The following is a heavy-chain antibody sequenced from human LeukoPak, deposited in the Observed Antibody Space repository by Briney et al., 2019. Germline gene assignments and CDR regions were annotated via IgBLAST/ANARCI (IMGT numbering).Heavy chain of an antibody. Sequence: PPGTLSFTCDVSGGSIDITNYWSWVRRAPGKGLEWIGEISHSGTTNYNPSLRSRVAMSLDRGNNQFSLKLSSVTAADTAVYYCARVAYYYGSEIDYWGQGTLVTVSS. D-gene: IGHD3-10*01. V-gene: IGHV4-4*03. J-gene: IGHJ4*02. CDR3: ARVAYYYGSEIDY. CDR1: GGSIDITNY. CDR2: ISHSGTT.